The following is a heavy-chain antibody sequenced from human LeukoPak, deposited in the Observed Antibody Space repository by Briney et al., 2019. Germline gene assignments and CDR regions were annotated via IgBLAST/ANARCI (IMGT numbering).Heavy chain of an antibody. V-gene: IGHV4-59*01. CDR1: GDSISGYY. D-gene: IGHD1-7*01. CDR2: IYYSGTT. J-gene: IGHJ4*02. Sequence: SETLSLTCTVSGDSISGYYWSWIRQPPGKGLEWIGYIYYSGTTNYNPSLNSRVTISVDTSKNEASLKLSSVTAADTAVYYCARSRYNWNYYFDYWGQGTLVTASS. CDR3: ARSRYNWNYYFDY.